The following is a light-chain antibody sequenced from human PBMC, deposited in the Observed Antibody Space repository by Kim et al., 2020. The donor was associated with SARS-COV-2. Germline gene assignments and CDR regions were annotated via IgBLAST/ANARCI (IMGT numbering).Light chain of an antibody. J-gene: IGLJ3*02. Sequence: QPVLTQPPSVSGTPGQRVTISCSGGTSNIGSNAVNWYRQLPGTAPQLVIYLNDQRPSGVPGRFSGSKSGTSASLAISGLQSDDEADYYCATWDESLMGVFGGGTQLTVL. CDR2: LND. CDR1: TSNIGSNA. V-gene: IGLV1-44*01. CDR3: ATWDESLMGV.